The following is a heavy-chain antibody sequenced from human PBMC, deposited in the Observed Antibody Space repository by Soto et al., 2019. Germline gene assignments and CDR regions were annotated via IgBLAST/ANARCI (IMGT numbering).Heavy chain of an antibody. CDR2: IKSKTDGGTT. CDR1: GFTFSNAW. CDR3: TTDLTGDYYYYYYYMDV. J-gene: IGHJ6*03. D-gene: IGHD4-17*01. V-gene: IGHV3-15*01. Sequence: EVQLVESGGGLVKPGGSLRLSCAASGFTFSNAWMSWVRQASGKGLEWVGRIKSKTDGGTTDYAAPVKGRFTISRDDSKNTLYLQMNSLKTEDTAVYYCTTDLTGDYYYYYYYMDVWGKGTTVTVSS.